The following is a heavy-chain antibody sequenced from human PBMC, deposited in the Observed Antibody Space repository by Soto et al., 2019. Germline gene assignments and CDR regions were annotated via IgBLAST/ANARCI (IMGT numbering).Heavy chain of an antibody. CDR2: INAGSGNT. Sequence: QVQLVQSGAEVKKPGASVKVSCTASGYTFTHYAIHWVRHAPGQRLEWMGFINAGSGNTKYSQTFQGRLTFTKDTSASTAYRDLSSQGSEDTSIYHCARGLAADGAWGQGTLVTVSS. CDR3: ARGLAADGA. CDR1: GYTFTHYA. J-gene: IGHJ5*02. D-gene: IGHD2-8*01. V-gene: IGHV1-3*01.